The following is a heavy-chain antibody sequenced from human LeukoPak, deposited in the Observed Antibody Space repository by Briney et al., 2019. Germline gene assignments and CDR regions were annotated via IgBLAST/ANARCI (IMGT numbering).Heavy chain of an antibody. V-gene: IGHV5-51*01. D-gene: IGHD2-15*01. CDR2: IYPGDSDT. Sequence: GESLKIYCKGSGYSFTSYWIGWVRQMPGKGLEWMGIIYPGDSDTRYSPSFQGQVTISADKSISAAYLQWSSLKASDTAMYYCARPGLGYCSGGSCYFDYWGQGTLVTVSS. CDR1: GYSFTSYW. CDR3: ARPGLGYCSGGSCYFDY. J-gene: IGHJ4*02.